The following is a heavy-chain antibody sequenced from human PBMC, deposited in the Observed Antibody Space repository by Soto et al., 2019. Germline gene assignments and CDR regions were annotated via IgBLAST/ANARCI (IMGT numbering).Heavy chain of an antibody. CDR1: GFTFDDYT. CDR2: ISWDGGST. V-gene: IGHV3-43*01. J-gene: IGHJ4*02. CDR3: AKDILIHVSSGVNDH. D-gene: IGHD3-22*01. Sequence: QPGGSLRLSCAASGFTFDDYTMHWVRQAPGKGLEWVSLISWDGGSTYYADSVKGRFTISRDNSKNSLYLQMNSLRTEDTALYYCAKDILIHVSSGVNDHWGQGTLVTVSS.